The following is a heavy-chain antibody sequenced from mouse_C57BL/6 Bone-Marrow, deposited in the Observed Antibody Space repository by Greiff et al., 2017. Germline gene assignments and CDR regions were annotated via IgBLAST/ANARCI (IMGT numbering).Heavy chain of an antibody. CDR3: EKTYCSNYVLAWFAY. J-gene: IGHJ3*01. Sequence: VQLQQSGPELVKPGASVKIPCKASGYTFTDYNMDWVKQSHGKSLEWIGDINPNNGGTIYNQKFKGKATLTVDKSSSNAYMELRSMTSEDTAVYYCEKTYCSNYVLAWFAYWGQGTLVTVSA. V-gene: IGHV1-18*01. D-gene: IGHD2-5*01. CDR2: INPNNGGT. CDR1: GYTFTDYN.